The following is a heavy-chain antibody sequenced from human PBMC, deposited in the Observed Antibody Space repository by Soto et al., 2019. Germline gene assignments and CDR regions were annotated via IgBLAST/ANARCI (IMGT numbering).Heavy chain of an antibody. V-gene: IGHV4-59*01. D-gene: IGHD2-21*02. Sequence: PSETLSLTCTVSGGSISSFYWSWIRQPPGKGLEWIGYIYYSGSTNYNPSLKSRVTISVDTSRNQFSLRLSSLTAADTAVYYCARDQSDSGGVDVWGQGXTVTVSS. CDR1: GGSISSFY. CDR2: IYYSGST. CDR3: ARDQSDSGGVDV. J-gene: IGHJ6*02.